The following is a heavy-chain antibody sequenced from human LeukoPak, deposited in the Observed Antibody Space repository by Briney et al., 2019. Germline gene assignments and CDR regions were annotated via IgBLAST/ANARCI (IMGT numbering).Heavy chain of an antibody. J-gene: IGHJ4*02. CDR3: ARAWYSWGYYFDY. Sequence: GGSLRLSCAASGFTFSSYSMNWVRQAPGKGLEWVSYISSSSSTIFYADYVKGRFTISRDNAKNSLYLQMHSLRDEDTAVYYCARAWYSWGYYFDYWGQGTLVTVSS. CDR2: ISSSSSTI. D-gene: IGHD1-26*01. V-gene: IGHV3-48*02. CDR1: GFTFSSYS.